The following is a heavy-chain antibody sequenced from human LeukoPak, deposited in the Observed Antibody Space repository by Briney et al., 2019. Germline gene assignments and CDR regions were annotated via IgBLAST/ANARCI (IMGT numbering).Heavy chain of an antibody. CDR2: ISYDGSNK. CDR3: ARANDAAAGDFDY. V-gene: IGHV3-30-3*01. CDR1: GFTFSTYW. J-gene: IGHJ4*02. Sequence: GGSLRLSCAASGFTFSTYWMHWVRQAPGKGLEWVAVISYDGSNKYYADSVKGRFTISRDNSKNTLYLQMNSLRAEDTAVYYCARANDAAAGDFDYWGQGTLVTVSS. D-gene: IGHD6-13*01.